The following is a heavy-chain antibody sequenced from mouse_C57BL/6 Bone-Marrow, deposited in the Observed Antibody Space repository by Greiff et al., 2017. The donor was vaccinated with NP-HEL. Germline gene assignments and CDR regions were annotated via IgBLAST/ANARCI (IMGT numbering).Heavy chain of an antibody. CDR2: IWSDGST. V-gene: IGHV2-6-1*01. Sequence: VQLQESGPGLVAPSQSLSITCTVSGFSLTSYGVHWVRQPPGKGLEWLVVIWSDGSTTYNSALKSRLSISKDNSKSQVFLKMNSLQTDDTAMYYCARHNDGYSYYYAMDYWGQGTSVTVSS. J-gene: IGHJ4*01. D-gene: IGHD2-3*01. CDR1: GFSLTSYG. CDR3: ARHNDGYSYYYAMDY.